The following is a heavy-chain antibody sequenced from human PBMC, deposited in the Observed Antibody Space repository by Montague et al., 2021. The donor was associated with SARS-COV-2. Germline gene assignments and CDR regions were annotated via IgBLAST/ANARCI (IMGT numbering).Heavy chain of an antibody. Sequence: SETLSLTCSVSGEPISGFFWNWIRLPPGTGLEWIGRVYTSGGADSNPSLDSLYTMSVYTSKTQFPLKVNAVAAADTAMYFCASGVVAAPPVVDYWGRGTLVTVSS. CDR1: GEPISGFF. CDR2: VYTSGGA. V-gene: IGHV4-4*07. J-gene: IGHJ4*02. CDR3: ASGVVAAPPVVDY. D-gene: IGHD2-15*01.